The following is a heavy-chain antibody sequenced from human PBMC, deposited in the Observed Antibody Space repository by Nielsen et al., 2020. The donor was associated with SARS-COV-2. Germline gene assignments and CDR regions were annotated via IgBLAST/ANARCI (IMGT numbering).Heavy chain of an antibody. Sequence: WIRQPPGKGLEWIGHIYYSGSTNYNPSLKSRVTISVDTSKNQFSLKLSSVTAADTAVYYCARHGRVNWFDPWGQGTLVTVSS. CDR2: IYYSGST. CDR3: ARHGRVNWFDP. J-gene: IGHJ5*02. V-gene: IGHV4-59*08.